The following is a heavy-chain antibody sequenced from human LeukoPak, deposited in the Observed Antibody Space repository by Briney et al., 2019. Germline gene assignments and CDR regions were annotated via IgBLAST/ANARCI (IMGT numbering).Heavy chain of an antibody. D-gene: IGHD6-19*01. CDR2: ISSSSSYI. V-gene: IGHV3-21*01. CDR3: ARGEYSSGWYSPDAFDI. Sequence: PGGSLRLSCAASGFTFSSYSMNWVRQAPGKGLEWVSSISSSSSYIYYADPVKGRFTISRDNAKNSLYLQMNSLRAEDTAVYYCARGEYSSGWYSPDAFDIWGQGTMVTVSS. CDR1: GFTFSSYS. J-gene: IGHJ3*02.